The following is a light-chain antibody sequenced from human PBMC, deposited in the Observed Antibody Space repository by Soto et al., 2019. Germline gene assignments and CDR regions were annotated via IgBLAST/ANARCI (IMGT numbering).Light chain of an antibody. J-gene: IGKJ5*01. CDR1: QGISSA. Sequence: AIQLTHSPSSLSASVVDRVTITFRASQGISSALAWYQQKPGKAPKLLIYDASSLESGVPSRFSATVSGTEFSLTITSLQPEDFATYYCQQLFDSPITFGQGTRLEIK. CDR2: DAS. V-gene: IGKV1D-13*01. CDR3: QQLFDSPIT.